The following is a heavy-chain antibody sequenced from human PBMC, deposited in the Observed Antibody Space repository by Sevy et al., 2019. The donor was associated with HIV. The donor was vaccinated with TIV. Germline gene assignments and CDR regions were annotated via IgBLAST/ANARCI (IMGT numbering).Heavy chain of an antibody. V-gene: IGHV3-11*01. CDR2: ISSSGSTI. CDR1: GFTFSDYY. Sequence: GGSLRLSCAASGFTFSDYYMSWIRQAPGKGLEWVSYISSSGSTIYYADSVKGRFTISRDNAKNSLYLQMNSLRAEDKAVYYCAGDGGYCSSTSCYDTIFYYYYGMDVWGQGTTVTVSS. CDR3: AGDGGYCSSTSCYDTIFYYYYGMDV. J-gene: IGHJ6*02. D-gene: IGHD2-2*01.